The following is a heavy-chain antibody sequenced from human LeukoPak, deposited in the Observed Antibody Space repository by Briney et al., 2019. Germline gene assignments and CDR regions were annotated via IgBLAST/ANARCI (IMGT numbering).Heavy chain of an antibody. V-gene: IGHV1-46*01. J-gene: IGHJ4*02. CDR1: GYSFTSYY. CDR3: ARDHYHKIHSVMVTAPDY. Sequence: ASVKVSCKASGYSFTSYYMHWVRQAPGQGLEWMGIINPSGGSTSYAQKFQGRVTMTRDMSTSTVYMELSSLRSDDTAVYYCARDHYHKIHSVMVTAPDYWGQGTLVIVSS. D-gene: IGHD2-21*02. CDR2: INPSGGST.